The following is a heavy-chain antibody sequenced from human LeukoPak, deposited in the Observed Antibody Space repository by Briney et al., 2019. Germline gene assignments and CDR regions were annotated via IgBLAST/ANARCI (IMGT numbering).Heavy chain of an antibody. CDR3: ARHSKYYYDSSGSYVGYFQH. V-gene: IGHV4-59*08. D-gene: IGHD3-22*01. Sequence: PSETLSLTCTVSGGSISSYYWSWIRQPPGKGLGWIGYIYYSGSTNYNPSLKSRVTISVDTSKNQFSLKLSSVTAADTAVYYCARHSKYYYDSSGSYVGYFQHWGQGTLVTVSS. J-gene: IGHJ1*01. CDR1: GGSISSYY. CDR2: IYYSGST.